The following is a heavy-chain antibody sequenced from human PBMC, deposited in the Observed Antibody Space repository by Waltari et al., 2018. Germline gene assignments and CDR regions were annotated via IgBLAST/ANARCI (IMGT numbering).Heavy chain of an antibody. J-gene: IGHJ4*02. D-gene: IGHD3-3*01. V-gene: IGHV1-2*06. CDR2: NNPKRGDT. CDR1: GYTFSDFF. Sequence: QVQLVQSGAEVKKSGASVKVSCKASGYTFSDFFIHWVRQAPGQGLEWLGRNNPKRGDTNYAQAFRGRVTMTGDTSITTAYMELTGLRSDDTAIYYCARSGGLGTTLGVAEWGQGSLVTVSS. CDR3: ARSGGLGTTLGVAE.